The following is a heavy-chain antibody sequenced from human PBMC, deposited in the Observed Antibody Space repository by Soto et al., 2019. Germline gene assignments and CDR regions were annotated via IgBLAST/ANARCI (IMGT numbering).Heavy chain of an antibody. J-gene: IGHJ4*02. CDR1: IYSFTTYA. CDR2: INAGNGDT. V-gene: IGHV1-3*01. Sequence: ASVKVSCKASIYSFTTYALHWVRQAPGQRLEWMGWINAGNGDTKYSEKFQGRVTITRDTSANTAYMELSSLRSEGTSVYYCARDPGTGAALRAYHFDYWGQGTLVTVSS. D-gene: IGHD1-1*01. CDR3: ARDPGTGAALRAYHFDY.